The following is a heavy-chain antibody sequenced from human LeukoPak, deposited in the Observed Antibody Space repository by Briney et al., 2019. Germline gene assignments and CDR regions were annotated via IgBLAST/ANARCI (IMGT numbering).Heavy chain of an antibody. V-gene: IGHV4-59*01. CDR2: IYSRGLTRGST. Sequence: SETLSLTCSVSDGSIRSYYWSWIRQPPGKGLEWIGYIYSRGLTRGSTNYNPSLKSRVTISVDTSKNQFSLKLSSVTAADTAVYYCARDQEYSGSYYRYFDYWGQGTLVTVSS. CDR3: ARDQEYSGSYYRYFDY. D-gene: IGHD1-26*01. J-gene: IGHJ4*02. CDR1: DGSIRSYY.